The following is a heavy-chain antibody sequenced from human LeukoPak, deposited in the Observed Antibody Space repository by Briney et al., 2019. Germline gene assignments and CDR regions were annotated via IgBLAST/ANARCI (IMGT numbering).Heavy chain of an antibody. CDR1: GYSISSGYY. V-gene: IGHV4-38-2*02. CDR3: ARVNYYGSGYFDY. J-gene: IGHJ4*02. CDR2: IYHSGST. D-gene: IGHD3-10*01. Sequence: PSETLSLTCTVSGYSISSGYYWGWIRQPPGKGLEWIGSIYHSGSTYYNPSLKSRVTISVDTSKNQFSLKLSSVTAADTAVYYCARVNYYGSGYFDYWGQGTLVTVSS.